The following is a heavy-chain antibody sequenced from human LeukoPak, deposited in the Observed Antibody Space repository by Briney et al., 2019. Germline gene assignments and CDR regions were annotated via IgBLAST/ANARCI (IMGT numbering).Heavy chain of an antibody. V-gene: IGHV3-23*01. CDR3: AKERGYSYGGLDF. J-gene: IGHJ4*02. Sequence: GGSLRLSCAASGFSFSSYAMSWVRQAPGKGLEWASGISGSGGSTYYADSVKGRFTISRDDSKNTLYLQMSSLGAEDTAVYYCAKERGYSYGGLDFWGQGTLVTVSS. D-gene: IGHD5-18*01. CDR2: ISGSGGST. CDR1: GFSFSSYA.